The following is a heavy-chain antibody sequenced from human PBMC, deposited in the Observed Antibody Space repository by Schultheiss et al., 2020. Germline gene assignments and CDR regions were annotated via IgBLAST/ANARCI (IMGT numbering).Heavy chain of an antibody. CDR2: IYYNGST. D-gene: IGHD3-10*01. CDR3: AGRGITAGPYFDY. J-gene: IGHJ4*02. Sequence: SETLSLTCTVSGGSMSSGGYFWSWIRQPAGKGLEWIGSIYYNGSTYYNPSLKSRVTISVDTSKNQFSLKLSSVTAADTAVYYCAGRGITAGPYFDYWGQGTLVTVSS. V-gene: IGHV4-39*07. CDR1: GGSMSSGGYF.